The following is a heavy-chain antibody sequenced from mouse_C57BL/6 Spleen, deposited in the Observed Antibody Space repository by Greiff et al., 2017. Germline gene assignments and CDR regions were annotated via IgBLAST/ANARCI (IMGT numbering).Heavy chain of an antibody. D-gene: IGHD2-3*01. CDR2: IHPNSGST. CDR1: GYTFTSYW. J-gene: IGHJ3*01. V-gene: IGHV1-64*01. Sequence: QVQLQQPGAELVKPGASVKLSCKASGYTFTSYWMHWVKQRPGQGLEWIGMIHPNSGSTNYNEKFKSKATLTVDKSSRTAYMQLSSLTSEDSAVYYCARWGGYFFAYWGQGTLVTVSA. CDR3: ARWGGYFFAY.